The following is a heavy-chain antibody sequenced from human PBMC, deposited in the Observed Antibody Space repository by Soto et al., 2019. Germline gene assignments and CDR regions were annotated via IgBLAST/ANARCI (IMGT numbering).Heavy chain of an antibody. J-gene: IGHJ6*02. CDR3: ARLLAYSGSYLDYGMDV. CDR1: GYCFNSYW. V-gene: IGHV5-51*01. Sequence: GESLEISCQGSGYCFNSYWNAWVRPMPGKGLEWRGIIYPGDSDTRYSPSFQGQVTISADNSISAAYLQWSSLKAADTAMYYCARLLAYSGSYLDYGMDVWGQGTKVTVSS. D-gene: IGHD1-26*01. CDR2: IYPGDSDT.